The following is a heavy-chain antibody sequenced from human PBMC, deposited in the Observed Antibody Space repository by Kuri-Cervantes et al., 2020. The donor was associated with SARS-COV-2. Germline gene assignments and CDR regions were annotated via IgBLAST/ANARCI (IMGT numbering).Heavy chain of an antibody. CDR1: GFTFDDYA. CDR3: ARARGPDAFDI. Sequence: SLKISCAASGFTFDDYAMHWVRQAPGKGLEWVSGISWNSGSIGYADSVKGRFTISRNNSKNTLYLQMNSLRAEDTAVYYCARARGPDAFDIWGQGTMVTVSS. CDR2: ISWNSGSI. J-gene: IGHJ3*02. V-gene: IGHV3-9*01.